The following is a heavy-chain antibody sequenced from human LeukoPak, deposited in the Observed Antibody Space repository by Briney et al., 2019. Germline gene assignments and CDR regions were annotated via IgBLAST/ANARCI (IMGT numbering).Heavy chain of an antibody. Sequence: GGSLRLSCAASGFTVSSNYMSWVRQAPGKGLEWVSVIYSGGNTYYADSVKGRFTISRDNSKNTLYLQMNSLRAEDTAVYYCARLYSSGWYYFDYWGQGTLVTVSS. CDR1: GFTVSSNY. V-gene: IGHV3-53*01. D-gene: IGHD6-19*01. J-gene: IGHJ4*02. CDR2: IYSGGNT. CDR3: ARLYSSGWYYFDY.